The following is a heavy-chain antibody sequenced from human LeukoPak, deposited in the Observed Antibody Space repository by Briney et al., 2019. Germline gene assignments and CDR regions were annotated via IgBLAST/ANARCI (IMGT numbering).Heavy chain of an antibody. J-gene: IGHJ4*02. CDR1: GFTFSSYA. Sequence: GRSLRLSCTASGFTFSSYAMHWVRQAPGKRLEWVAVISYDGSNKYYADSVKGRFTISRDNSKNTLYLQMNSLRAEDTAVYYCARDGSFTSAAPDYWGQGTLVTVSS. CDR3: ARDGSFTSAAPDY. CDR2: ISYDGSNK. D-gene: IGHD2-2*01. V-gene: IGHV3-30*04.